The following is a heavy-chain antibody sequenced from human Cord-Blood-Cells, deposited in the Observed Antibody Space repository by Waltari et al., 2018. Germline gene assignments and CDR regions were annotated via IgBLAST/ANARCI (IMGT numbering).Heavy chain of an antibody. CDR2: INPKSGGT. CDR1: GYTFTGCY. V-gene: IGHV1-2*04. CDR3: AREGSGSYYDAFDI. Sequence: QVQLVQSGTGAKKPGAQAKVPCKASGYTFTGCYMHWARRAPGQGLEWMGWINPKSGGTHYAQKFQGWVTMTRDTSISTAYMELSRLRSDDTAVYYCAREGSGSYYDAFDIWGQGTMVTVSS. J-gene: IGHJ3*02. D-gene: IGHD1-26*01.